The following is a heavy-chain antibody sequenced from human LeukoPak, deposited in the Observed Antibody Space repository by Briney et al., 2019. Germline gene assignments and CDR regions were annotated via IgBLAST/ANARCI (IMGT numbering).Heavy chain of an antibody. CDR1: GFTFSSYW. J-gene: IGHJ3*02. CDR2: IKQDGSEK. V-gene: IGHV3-7*01. D-gene: IGHD4-17*01. Sequence: PGGSLRHSCAASGFTFSSYWMTWVRRAPGKGLEWVANIKQDGSEKYYVDSVKGRFTISRDNAKNSLYLQMSSLRAEDTDFYYCARDRAYGDYDAFDIWGQGTMVTVSS. CDR3: ARDRAYGDYDAFDI.